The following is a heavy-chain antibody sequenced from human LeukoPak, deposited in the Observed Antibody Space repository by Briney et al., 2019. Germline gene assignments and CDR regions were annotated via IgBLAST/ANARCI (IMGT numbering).Heavy chain of an antibody. J-gene: IGHJ6*02. CDR1: GGSISSYY. CDR3: ARVGGTNYYYYGMDV. Sequence: SETLSLTCTVSGGSISSYYWSWIRQPPGKGLEWIGYIYDSGSTNYNPSLKSRVTISVDTSKNQFSLKLSSVTAADTAVYYCARVGGTNYYYYGMDVWGQGTTVTVSS. D-gene: IGHD1-1*01. CDR2: IYDSGST. V-gene: IGHV4-59*01.